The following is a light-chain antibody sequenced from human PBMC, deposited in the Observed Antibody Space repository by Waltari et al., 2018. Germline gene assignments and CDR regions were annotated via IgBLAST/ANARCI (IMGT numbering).Light chain of an antibody. V-gene: IGLV3-1*01. CDR2: PDS. CDR3: QAWDSSTVV. CDR1: NLGAKY. Sequence: SYELTQPPSVSVSPGQTASITCSGDNLGAKYACWYQQKPGQSPVLVIYPDSKLPSGIPERFSGSNSGNTATLTISGTQAMDEADYYCQAWDSSTVVFGGGTKLTVL. J-gene: IGLJ2*01.